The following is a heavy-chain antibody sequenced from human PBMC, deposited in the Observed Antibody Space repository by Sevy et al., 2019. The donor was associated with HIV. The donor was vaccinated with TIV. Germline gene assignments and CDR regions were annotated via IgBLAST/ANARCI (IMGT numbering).Heavy chain of an antibody. CDR2: INPNRGGT. Sequence: ASVKVSCKASGYTFTGYYMHWVRQAPGQGLEWMGWINPNRGGTNYAQMFQGRVTMTRDTSISTAYMELSRLRSDDTAVYYCARDLRGYYGSGSYGIWGQGTMVTVSS. CDR3: ARDLRGYYGSGSYGI. D-gene: IGHD3-10*01. V-gene: IGHV1-2*02. CDR1: GYTFTGYY. J-gene: IGHJ3*02.